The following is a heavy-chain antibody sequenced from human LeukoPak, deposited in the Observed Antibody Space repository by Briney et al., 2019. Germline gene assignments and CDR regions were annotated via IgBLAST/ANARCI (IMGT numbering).Heavy chain of an antibody. CDR3: AMSVEMAAIPSFDY. CDR1: GYMFTPHH. CDR2: VSAGNTNS. J-gene: IGHJ4*02. Sequence: GASVKVSCKTSGYMFTPHHIHWMRQAPGQRLEWLGWVSAGNTNSEYSQKFQGRIIITRDTSACTSYMELSSLRSEDTAVYYCAMSVEMAAIPSFDYWGQGTLLTVSS. D-gene: IGHD5-24*01. V-gene: IGHV1-3*01.